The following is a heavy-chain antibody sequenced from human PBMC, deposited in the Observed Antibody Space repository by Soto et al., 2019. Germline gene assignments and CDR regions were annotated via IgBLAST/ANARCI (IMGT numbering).Heavy chain of an antibody. J-gene: IGHJ5*02. D-gene: IGHD4-17*01. CDR2: ISSSSSYI. Sequence: GGSLRLSCAASGFTFSSYSMNWVRQAPGKGLEWVSSISSSSSYIYYADSVKGRFTISRDNAKNSLYLQMNSLRAEDTAVYYCARTTTVTINWFDPWGQGTLVTVSS. CDR1: GFTFSSYS. CDR3: ARTTTVTINWFDP. V-gene: IGHV3-21*01.